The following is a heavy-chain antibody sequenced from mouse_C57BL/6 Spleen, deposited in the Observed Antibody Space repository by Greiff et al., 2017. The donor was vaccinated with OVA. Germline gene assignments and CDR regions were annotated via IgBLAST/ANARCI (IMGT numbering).Heavy chain of an antibody. CDR1: GYTFTSYW. D-gene: IGHD1-1*01. Sequence: QVQLQQSGAELVKPGASVKMSCKASGYTFTSYWITWVKQRPGQGLEWIGDIYPGSGSTNYNEKFKSKATLTVDTSSSTAYMQLSSLTSEDSAVXYCARSGYYGSSYDAMDYWGQGTSVTVSS. CDR3: ARSGYYGSSYDAMDY. V-gene: IGHV1-55*01. J-gene: IGHJ4*01. CDR2: IYPGSGST.